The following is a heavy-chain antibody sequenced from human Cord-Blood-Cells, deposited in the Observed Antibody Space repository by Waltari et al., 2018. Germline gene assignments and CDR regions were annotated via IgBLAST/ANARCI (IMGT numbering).Heavy chain of an antibody. Sequence: QVQLQESGPGLVKPSQTLSLPCTLSDGSISSGGYYCSWIRQHPGKGLEWIGYTYYRGSTNYTPALKSPVTISVDTTKTHFSLKLSSVTAADTAVYYCARGYLVGATWYCDLWGRGTLVTVSS. CDR2: TYYRGST. J-gene: IGHJ2*01. V-gene: IGHV4-31*01. CDR3: ARGYLVGATWYCDL. CDR1: DGSISSGGYY. D-gene: IGHD1-26*01.